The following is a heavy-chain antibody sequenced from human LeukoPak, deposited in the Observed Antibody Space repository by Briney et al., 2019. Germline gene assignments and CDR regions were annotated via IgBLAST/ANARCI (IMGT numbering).Heavy chain of an antibody. CDR3: ARRDIYQAYYGMDV. Sequence: TSETLSLTCTVSGGSISSYYWSWIRQPPGKGLEWIGYIYYSGSTNYNPSLKSRVTISVDTSKNQFSLKLSSVTAADTAVYYCARRDIYQAYYGMDVRGQGTTVTVSS. V-gene: IGHV4-59*08. CDR2: IYYSGST. J-gene: IGHJ6*02. D-gene: IGHD2-2*01. CDR1: GGSISSYY.